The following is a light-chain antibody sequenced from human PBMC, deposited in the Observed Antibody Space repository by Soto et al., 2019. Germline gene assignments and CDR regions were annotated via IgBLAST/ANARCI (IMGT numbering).Light chain of an antibody. J-gene: IGLJ1*01. CDR1: SSDVGGYTY. V-gene: IGLV2-8*01. Sequence: QSALTQPPSASGSPGQSVTISCTGTSSDVGGYTYVSWYQQHPGKAPKLMIFKVNKRPSGVPDRFSGSKSGNTASLTVSGLQAEDEADYYCSSYAGINNLGVFGTGTKLTVL. CDR2: KVN. CDR3: SSYAGINNLGV.